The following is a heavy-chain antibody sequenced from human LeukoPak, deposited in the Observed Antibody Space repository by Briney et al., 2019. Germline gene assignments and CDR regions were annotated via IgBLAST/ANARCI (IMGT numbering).Heavy chain of an antibody. D-gene: IGHD6-19*01. Sequence: GESLKISCKGSGYSFTTYWIGWVRQMPGKGLEWMGIIYPDDSETRYSPSFQGQVTISADKSITTAYLQWSSLKASDTAMYYGARHSGFASGWSPDYWGQGTLVTVSS. CDR3: ARHSGFASGWSPDY. J-gene: IGHJ4*02. CDR1: GYSFTTYW. V-gene: IGHV5-51*01. CDR2: IYPDDSET.